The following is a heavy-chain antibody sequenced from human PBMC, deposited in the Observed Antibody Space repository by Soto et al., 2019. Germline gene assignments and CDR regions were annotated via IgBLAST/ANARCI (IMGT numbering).Heavy chain of an antibody. CDR1: GYTFTSYV. D-gene: IGHD2-15*01. V-gene: IGHV1-18*01. CDR3: ARDRAALGGDFYYYMDV. J-gene: IGHJ6*03. Sequence: QVQLVQSGAEVKKPGASEKVSCKASGYTFTSYVISWVRQAPGQGLEWMGRISVHNGNTDYAQKLQSRVTMTTDTSTSTAYMELRSLTSDHTAVYYCARDRAALGGDFYYYMDVWGKGTTVTDSS. CDR2: ISVHNGNT.